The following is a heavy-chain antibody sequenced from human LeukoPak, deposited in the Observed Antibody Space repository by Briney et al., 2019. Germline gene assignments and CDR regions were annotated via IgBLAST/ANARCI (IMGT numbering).Heavy chain of an antibody. V-gene: IGHV5-51*01. Sequence: GESRKISCKGSGYSFASYWIGWVRQMPGKGLEWMGSIYPGDSGTRYSPSFRGQVTISGDKSISTAYLQWISLKASDTAMYYCARVGGFSRNWFDSWGQGTLVTVSS. D-gene: IGHD3-3*02. CDR3: ARVGGFSRNWFDS. J-gene: IGHJ5*01. CDR2: IYPGDSGT. CDR1: GYSFASYW.